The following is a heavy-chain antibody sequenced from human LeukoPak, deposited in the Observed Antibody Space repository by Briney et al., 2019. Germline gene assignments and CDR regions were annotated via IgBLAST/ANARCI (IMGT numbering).Heavy chain of an antibody. D-gene: IGHD3-9*01. J-gene: IGHJ3*02. CDR3: ARDRETYYDILTGYYTLGDAFDI. Sequence: GGSLRLSCTASGFTFSTYGMSWVRQAPGEGLEWVSSISGSGGSTYYADSVKGRFTISRDNSKNSLYMQMNSLRAEDTAVYYCARDRETYYDILTGYYTLGDAFDIWGQGTMVTVSS. CDR1: GFTFSTYG. CDR2: ISGSGGST. V-gene: IGHV3-23*01.